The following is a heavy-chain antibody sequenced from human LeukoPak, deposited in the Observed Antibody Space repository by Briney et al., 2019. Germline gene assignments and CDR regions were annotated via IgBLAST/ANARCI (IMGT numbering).Heavy chain of an antibody. D-gene: IGHD3-22*01. CDR1: GGSFSGYY. CDR2: INHRGST. J-gene: IGHJ4*02. V-gene: IGHV4-34*01. CDR3: AREPHYYDSSGYYSGFDY. Sequence: SETLSLTCAVYGGSFSGYYWSWIRQPPGKGLEWIGEINHRGSTNYHPSLKSRVTISVDTSKNQFSLKLRSVTAADTAVYYCAREPHYYDSSGYYSGFDYWGQGTLVTVSS.